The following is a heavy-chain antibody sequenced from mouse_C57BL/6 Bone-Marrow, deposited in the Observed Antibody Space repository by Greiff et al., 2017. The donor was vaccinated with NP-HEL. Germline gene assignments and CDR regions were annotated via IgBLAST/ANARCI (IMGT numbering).Heavy chain of an antibody. J-gene: IGHJ1*03. D-gene: IGHD1-1*01. CDR1: GFTFSSYA. V-gene: IGHV5-4*01. Sequence: EVQGVESGGGLVKPGGSLKLSCAASGFTFSSYAMSWVRQTPEKRLEWVATISDGGSYNYYPDNVKGRFTISSDNAKNNLYLQMSHLNSGDTAMYSCAKGYYGSSNWYFDVWGTGTTVTVSS. CDR3: AKGYYGSSNWYFDV. CDR2: ISDGGSYN.